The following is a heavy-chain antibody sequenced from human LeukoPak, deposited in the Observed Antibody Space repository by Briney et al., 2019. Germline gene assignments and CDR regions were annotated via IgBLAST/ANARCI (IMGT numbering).Heavy chain of an antibody. D-gene: IGHD2-2*01. CDR3: ARYCSSTSCQAEGAFDI. J-gene: IGHJ3*02. V-gene: IGHV3-9*01. Sequence: GGSLRLSCAASGFTFDDYAMHWVRQAPGKGLEWVSGISWNSGSIGYADSVKGRFTISRDNAKNSLYLQMNSLRAEDTVLYYCARYCSSTSCQAEGAFDIWGQGTMVTVSS. CDR1: GFTFDDYA. CDR2: ISWNSGSI.